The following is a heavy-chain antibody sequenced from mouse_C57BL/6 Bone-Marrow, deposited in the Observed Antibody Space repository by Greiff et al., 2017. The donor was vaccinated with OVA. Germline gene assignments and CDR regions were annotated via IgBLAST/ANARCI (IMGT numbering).Heavy chain of an antibody. CDR1: GYTFTDYY. Sequence: VQLQQSGPELVKPGASVKISCKASGYTFTDYYMNWVKQSHGKSLEWIGDINPNNGGTSYNQKFKGKATLTVDKYSSTAYMELRSLTSEDSAVYYCAQLRPWLAYWGQGTLVTVSA. V-gene: IGHV1-26*01. CDR2: INPNNGGT. D-gene: IGHD1-2*01. J-gene: IGHJ3*01. CDR3: AQLRPWLAY.